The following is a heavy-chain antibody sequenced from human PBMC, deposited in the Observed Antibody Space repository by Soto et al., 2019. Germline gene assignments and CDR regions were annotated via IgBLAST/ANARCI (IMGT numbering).Heavy chain of an antibody. CDR1: GYSFTSYW. CDR3: ARHGVVGATSGSYYYYGKDV. CDR2: IDPSDSYT. Sequence: GESLKISCKGSGYSFTSYWISWVRQMPGKGLEWMGRIDPSDSYTNYSPSFQGHVTISADKSISTAYLQWSSLKASDTAMYYCARHGVVGATSGSYYYYGKDVWGQGTTVTVSS. J-gene: IGHJ6*02. D-gene: IGHD1-26*01. V-gene: IGHV5-10-1*01.